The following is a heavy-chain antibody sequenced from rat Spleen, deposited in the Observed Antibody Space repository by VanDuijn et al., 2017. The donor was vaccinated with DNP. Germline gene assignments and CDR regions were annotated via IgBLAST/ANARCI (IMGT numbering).Heavy chain of an antibody. CDR1: GFTFSNYW. J-gene: IGHJ2*01. CDR3: ARPDY. CDR2: IITSGSST. Sequence: EVQLVESGGDLVQPGRSLKLSCVASGFTFSNYWMTWIRQVPGKGLEWVASIITSGSSTYYPDSVKDRFTISRDNAKNTLYLQMNSLRSEDTATYYCARPDYWGQGVVVTVSS. V-gene: IGHV5-31*01.